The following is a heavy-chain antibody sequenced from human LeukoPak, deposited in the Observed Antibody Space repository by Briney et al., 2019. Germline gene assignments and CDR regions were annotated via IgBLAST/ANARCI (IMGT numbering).Heavy chain of an antibody. V-gene: IGHV3-23*01. CDR3: AKAKVVSPNRPFDY. CDR2: ISGSGGST. J-gene: IGHJ4*02. D-gene: IGHD2-8*01. Sequence: SGGSLRLSCAASGFTFSSYAMSWVRQAPGKGLEWVSAISGSGGSTYYADSVKGRFTISRDNSKNTLYLQMNSLRAEDTAVYYCAKAKVVSPNRPFDYWGQGTLVTVSS. CDR1: GFTFSSYA.